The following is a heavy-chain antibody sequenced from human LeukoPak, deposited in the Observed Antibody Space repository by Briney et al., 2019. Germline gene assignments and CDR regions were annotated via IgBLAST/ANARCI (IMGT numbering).Heavy chain of an antibody. Sequence: PGGSLRLSCVASGFTFSSYGMHWVRQAPGKGLEWVAFIRYDGGNKYYADSAKGRFTISRDNSKNTLYLQMNSLRAEDTAVYYCAKYYYGSGSYYTNWFDPWGQGTLVTVSS. CDR1: GFTFSSYG. D-gene: IGHD3-10*01. J-gene: IGHJ5*02. CDR2: IRYDGGNK. V-gene: IGHV3-30*02. CDR3: AKYYYGSGSYYTNWFDP.